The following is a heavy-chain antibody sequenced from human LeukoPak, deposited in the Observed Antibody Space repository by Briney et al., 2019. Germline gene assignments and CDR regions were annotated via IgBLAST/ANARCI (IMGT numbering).Heavy chain of an antibody. CDR3: ARATVVTQGAMWSKTETDY. D-gene: IGHD4-23*01. V-gene: IGHV4-30-4*08. CDR2: IYYSGST. J-gene: IGHJ4*02. Sequence: SETLSLTCTVSGGSISSGDYYWSWIRQPPGKGLEWIGYIYYSGSTYYNPSLKSRVTISVDTSKNQFSLKLSSVTAADTAVYYCARATVVTQGAMWSKTETDYWGQGTLVTVSS. CDR1: GGSISSGDYY.